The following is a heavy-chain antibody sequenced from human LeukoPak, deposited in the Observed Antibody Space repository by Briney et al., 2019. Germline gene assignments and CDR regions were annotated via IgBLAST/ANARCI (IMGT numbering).Heavy chain of an antibody. V-gene: IGHV1-18*04. CDR3: ASNPVYDILTGYAHYYYYYGMDV. J-gene: IGHJ6*04. CDR2: ISAYNGNT. D-gene: IGHD3-9*01. Sequence: GASVKVSCKASGYTFTSYGISWVRQAPGQGLEWMGWISAYNGNTNHAQKLQGRVTMTTDTSTSTAYMELRSLRSDDTAVYYCASNPVYDILTGYAHYYYYYGMDVWGKGTTVTVSS. CDR1: GYTFTSYG.